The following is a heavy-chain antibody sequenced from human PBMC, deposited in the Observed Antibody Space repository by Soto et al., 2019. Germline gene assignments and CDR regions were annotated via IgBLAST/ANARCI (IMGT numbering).Heavy chain of an antibody. D-gene: IGHD5-12*01. J-gene: IGHJ4*02. CDR1: GFIFTDYS. CDR2: ISNGDETT. V-gene: IGHV3-11*01. CDR3: ARDHKRRDGYNFDS. Sequence: PGGSLRLSCAASGFIFTDYSMTWIRQAPGKGLEWASYISNGDETTQYADSVKGRFTVSRDNAKKVLFLQMSSLRVDDTAVYYCARDHKRRDGYNFDSWGRGALVTVSS.